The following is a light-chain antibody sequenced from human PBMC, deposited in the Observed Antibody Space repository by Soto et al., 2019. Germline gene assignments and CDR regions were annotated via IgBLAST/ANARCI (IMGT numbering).Light chain of an antibody. Sequence: QSALPQPASVSGSPGQSITISCTGTSGDIGSYNHVSWYQQHPGKAPKLIIYEVTDRPSGVSNRFSGSKSGNTASLTISGLQAEDEAEYYCSSYTNINTRACVFGTGTKVTVL. CDR2: EVT. CDR3: SSYTNINTRACV. CDR1: SGDIGSYNH. V-gene: IGLV2-14*01. J-gene: IGLJ1*01.